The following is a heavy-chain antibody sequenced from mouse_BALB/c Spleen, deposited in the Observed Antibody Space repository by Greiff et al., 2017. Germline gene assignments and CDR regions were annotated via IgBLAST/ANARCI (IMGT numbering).Heavy chain of an antibody. CDR3: AREGWDYDYAMDY. J-gene: IGHJ4*01. CDR1: GFTFSSFG. Sequence: EVMLVESGGGLVQPGGSRKLSFAASGFTFSSFGMHWVRQAPEKGLEWVAYISSGSSTIYYADTVKGRFTISRDNPKNTLFLQMTSLRSEDTAMYYCAREGWDYDYAMDYWGQGTSVTVSS. CDR2: ISSGSSTI. D-gene: IGHD2-4*01. V-gene: IGHV5-17*02.